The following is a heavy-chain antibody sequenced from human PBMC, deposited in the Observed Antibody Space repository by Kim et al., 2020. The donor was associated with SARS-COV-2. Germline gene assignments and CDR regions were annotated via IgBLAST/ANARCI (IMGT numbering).Heavy chain of an antibody. CDR1: GGSISSSSYY. D-gene: IGHD5-12*01. J-gene: IGHJ6*02. Sequence: SETLSLTCTVSGGSISSSSYYWGWIRQPPGKGLEWIGSIYYSGSTYYNPSLKSRVTISVDTSKNQFSLKLSSVTAADTAVYYCARAAQEMATIVQTSYYYYYGMDVWGQGTTVTVSS. CDR2: IYYSGST. CDR3: ARAAQEMATIVQTSYYYYYGMDV. V-gene: IGHV4-39*07.